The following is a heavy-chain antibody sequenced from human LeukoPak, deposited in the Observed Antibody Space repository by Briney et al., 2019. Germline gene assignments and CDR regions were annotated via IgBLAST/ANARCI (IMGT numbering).Heavy chain of an antibody. J-gene: IGHJ4*02. V-gene: IGHV3-21*01. Sequence: GGSLRLSCAASGFTFSSYSMNWVRQAPGKGLEWVSSISSSSSYIYYADSVKGRFTISRDNAKNSLYLQMNSLRAEDTAVYYCVREPVNYYDSSGYYEIKPFDYWGQGTLVTVSS. D-gene: IGHD3-22*01. CDR3: VREPVNYYDSSGYYEIKPFDY. CDR2: ISSSSSYI. CDR1: GFTFSSYS.